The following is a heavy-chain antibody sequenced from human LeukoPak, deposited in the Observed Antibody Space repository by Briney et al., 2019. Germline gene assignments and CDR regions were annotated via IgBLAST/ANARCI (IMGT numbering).Heavy chain of an antibody. J-gene: IGHJ1*01. V-gene: IGHV3-23*01. Sequence: GGSLRLSCAASGITLSAHYMDWVRQAPGKGLEWVAAISGSGGGTDYADSVKGRFTISRDNSKNTLYLQMSSLRAEDTAVYYCAKGEQWLVLYFQHWGQGTLVTVSS. CDR3: AKGEQWLVLYFQH. CDR1: GITLSAHY. D-gene: IGHD6-19*01. CDR2: ISGSGGGT.